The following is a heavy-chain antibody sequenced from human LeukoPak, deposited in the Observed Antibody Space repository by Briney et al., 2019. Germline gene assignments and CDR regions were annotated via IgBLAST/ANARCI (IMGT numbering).Heavy chain of an antibody. J-gene: IGHJ4*02. Sequence: GGSLRLSCAASGFTFSSYWMSWVRQAPGKGLEWVANIKQDGSEKYYVDSVKGRFTISRDNAKNSLYLQMDSLRAEDTAVYYCARDNFRLSSWYYFDYWGQGTLVTVSS. CDR1: GFTFSSYW. D-gene: IGHD6-13*01. V-gene: IGHV3-7*01. CDR3: ARDNFRLSSWYYFDY. CDR2: IKQDGSEK.